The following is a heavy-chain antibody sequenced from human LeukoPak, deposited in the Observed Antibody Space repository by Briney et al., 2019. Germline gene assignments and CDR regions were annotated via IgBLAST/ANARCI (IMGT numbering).Heavy chain of an antibody. J-gene: IGHJ4*02. Sequence: GGSLRLSCAASGFTFSSYAMHWVRQAPGKGLEWVAVISYDGSNKYYADSVKGRFTISRDNAKNSLYLQMNSLRAEDTAVYYCARDRATYWGQGTLVTVSS. CDR1: GFTFSSYA. CDR3: ARDRATY. V-gene: IGHV3-30-3*01. CDR2: ISYDGSNK.